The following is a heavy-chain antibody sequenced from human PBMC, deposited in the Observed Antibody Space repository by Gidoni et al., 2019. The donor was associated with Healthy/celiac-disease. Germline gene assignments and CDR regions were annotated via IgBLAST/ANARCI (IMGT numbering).Heavy chain of an antibody. CDR3: ARGRQLVRFIDPEPRGWYFDY. D-gene: IGHD6-6*01. Sequence: QVQLQESGPGLVKPSETLSLTCTVAGGSISSYYWSWIRQPPGKGLGWIGYIYYSGSTNYNPSLKSRVTISVDTSKNQFSLKLSSVTAADTAVYYCARGRQLVRFIDPEPRGWYFDYWGQGTLVTVSS. V-gene: IGHV4-59*01. J-gene: IGHJ4*02. CDR1: GGSISSYY. CDR2: IYYSGST.